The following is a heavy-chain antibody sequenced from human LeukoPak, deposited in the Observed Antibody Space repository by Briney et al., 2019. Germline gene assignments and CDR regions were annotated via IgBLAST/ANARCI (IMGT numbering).Heavy chain of an antibody. CDR3: ARGRDGYNLDY. Sequence: PGGSLRLSCAASGFTFSSYGMSWVRQVPGKGLEWVSAISGSGGSTYYADSVKGRFTISRDNSKNTLYLQMNSLRAEDTAVYYCARGRDGYNLDYWGQGTLVTVSS. CDR2: ISGSGGST. J-gene: IGHJ4*02. V-gene: IGHV3-23*01. CDR1: GFTFSSYG. D-gene: IGHD5-24*01.